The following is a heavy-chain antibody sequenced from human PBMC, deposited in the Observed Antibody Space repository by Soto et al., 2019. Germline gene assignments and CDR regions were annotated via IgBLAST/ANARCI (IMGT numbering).Heavy chain of an antibody. V-gene: IGHV1-18*01. CDR2: ISGYNGNT. D-gene: IGHD3-10*01. Sequence: GASVKVSCKASGYTFSSYSVSWVRQAPGQGLEWMGRISGYNGNTNYAQNLQGRVTMTTDTSTSTAYMELRSLRSDDTAVYYCATGSDFGSGSQPDDYWGQGTLVTVSS. J-gene: IGHJ4*02. CDR3: ATGSDFGSGSQPDDY. CDR1: GYTFSSYS.